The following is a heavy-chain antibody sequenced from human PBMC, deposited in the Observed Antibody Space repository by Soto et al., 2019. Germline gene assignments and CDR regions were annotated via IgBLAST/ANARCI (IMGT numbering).Heavy chain of an antibody. J-gene: IGHJ3*02. Sequence: ASVKVSCKASGYTFTSYYMHWVRQAPGQGLEWMGIINPSGGSTSYAQKFQGRVTMTRDTSTSTVYMELSSLRSEDTAVYYCARDILGGSYSGSYPDAFDIWGQGTMVTVS. CDR1: GYTFTSYY. CDR2: INPSGGST. D-gene: IGHD1-26*01. CDR3: ARDILGGSYSGSYPDAFDI. V-gene: IGHV1-46*01.